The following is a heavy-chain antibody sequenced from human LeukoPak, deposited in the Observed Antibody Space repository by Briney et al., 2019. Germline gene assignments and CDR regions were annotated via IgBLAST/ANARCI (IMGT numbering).Heavy chain of an antibody. CDR3: ARDPVAGTNVY. V-gene: IGHV1-2*02. J-gene: IGHJ4*02. Sequence: EASVKVSCKASGYTFTDYYMHWVRQAPGQGLEWMGWISPNSGDTNYAQNLQGRVTMTRDTSISTAYMELSRLRSDDTAVYYCARDPVAGTNVYWGQGTLVTVSS. CDR1: GYTFTDYY. D-gene: IGHD6-19*01. CDR2: ISPNSGDT.